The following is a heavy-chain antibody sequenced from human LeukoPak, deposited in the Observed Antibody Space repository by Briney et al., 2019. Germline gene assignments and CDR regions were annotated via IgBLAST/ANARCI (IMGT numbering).Heavy chain of an antibody. V-gene: IGHV3-30-3*01. Sequence: GGSLRLSCAASGFSFSIYAMHWVRQAPGKGLEWVAVISYDGSNKYYADSVKGRLSISRDNSKNALYLQMNSLRAEDTAVYYCARVGPYCRTTICYVDYWGQGTLVTVSS. D-gene: IGHD2-2*01. CDR2: ISYDGSNK. CDR3: ARVGPYCRTTICYVDY. CDR1: GFSFSIYA. J-gene: IGHJ4*02.